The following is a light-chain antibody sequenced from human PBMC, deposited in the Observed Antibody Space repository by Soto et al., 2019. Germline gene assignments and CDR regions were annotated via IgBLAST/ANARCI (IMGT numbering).Light chain of an antibody. Sequence: QSALTQPASVSGSPGQSITISCTGTSSDVGGYNNVSWYQQHPGKAPKLMIYDVSNRPSGVSNRFSGSKSGNTASLTISGLQAEDEADYYCSSYTRSSTLVVFGGGTKLTVL. J-gene: IGLJ2*01. CDR3: SSYTRSSTLVV. V-gene: IGLV2-14*01. CDR2: DVS. CDR1: SSDVGGYNN.